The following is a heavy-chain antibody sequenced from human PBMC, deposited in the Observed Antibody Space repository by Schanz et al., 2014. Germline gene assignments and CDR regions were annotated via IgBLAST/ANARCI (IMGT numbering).Heavy chain of an antibody. CDR3: AKGMGYCSGGTCYDYYYYGLDV. V-gene: IGHV3-21*04. J-gene: IGHJ6*02. CDR1: EFTFSSYK. CDR2: ISSSGSYI. Sequence: VQLVESGGGVVQPGGSLRLSCEASEFTFSSYKMNWVRQAPGKGLEWVSSISSSGSYIHYADSVKGRFTISRDKAKNSLYLQMNSLRAEDTAVFYCAKGMGYCSGGTCYDYYYYGLDVWGQGTTVTVSS. D-gene: IGHD2-15*01.